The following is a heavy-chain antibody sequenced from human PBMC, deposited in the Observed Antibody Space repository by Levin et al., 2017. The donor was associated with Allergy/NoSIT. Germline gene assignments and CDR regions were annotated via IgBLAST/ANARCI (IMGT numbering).Heavy chain of an antibody. J-gene: IGHJ4*02. CDR3: ARAKNDYGDYHFDY. Sequence: GESLKISCAASGFTVSSNYMSWVRQAPGKGLEWVSVIYSGGSTYYADSVKGRFTISRDNSKNTLYLQMNSLRAEDTAVYYCARAKNDYGDYHFDYWGQGTLVTVSS. D-gene: IGHD4-17*01. CDR2: IYSGGST. CDR1: GFTVSSNY. V-gene: IGHV3-53*01.